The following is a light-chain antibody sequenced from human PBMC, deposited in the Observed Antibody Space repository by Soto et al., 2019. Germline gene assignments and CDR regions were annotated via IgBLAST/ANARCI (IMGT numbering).Light chain of an antibody. V-gene: IGLV1-47*01. Sequence: QALLIPPPAASGTPGQRDALSCSGSSSPIGSNSVYWYKQLPGTAPTLLIYRNNHRPSVVPDRFSGSKFVTSASLAISGLRSEDEADYYCAAWDDSLSGDACGTGTMVTVL. CDR3: AAWDDSLSGDA. J-gene: IGLJ1*01. CDR2: RNN. CDR1: SSPIGSNS.